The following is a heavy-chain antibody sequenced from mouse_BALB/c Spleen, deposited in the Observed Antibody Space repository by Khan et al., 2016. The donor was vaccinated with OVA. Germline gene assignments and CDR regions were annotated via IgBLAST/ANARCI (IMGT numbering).Heavy chain of an antibody. V-gene: IGHV5-9*02. CDR1: GFAFNSYD. Sequence: EVELVESGGGLVKPGGSLKLSCEVSGFAFNSYDMSWVRQTPEKRLEWVATISSTGTYTYSPDSVKGRFTISSDTARNTLYLQMSSLRSEDTALYYCTRPAYYGNPWFTYWGQGTLVTVSA. CDR2: ISSTGTYT. CDR3: TRPAYYGNPWFTY. D-gene: IGHD2-10*01. J-gene: IGHJ3*01.